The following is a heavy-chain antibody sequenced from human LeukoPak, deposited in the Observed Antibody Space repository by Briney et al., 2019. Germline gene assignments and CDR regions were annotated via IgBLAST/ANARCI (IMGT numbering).Heavy chain of an antibody. D-gene: IGHD3-16*01. V-gene: IGHV1-2*02. J-gene: IGHJ4*02. CDR3: ARAIAHSAYPGAQYGYAYGRFDS. CDR1: GYTFTDYY. CDR2: INPNSGGT. Sequence: ASVKVSCKTSGYTFTDYYIHWVRQAPGQGLEWMGWINPNSGGTNYAQKFQGRVTMTRDTSINTSYMELSRLRSDDTAVYYCARAIAHSAYPGAQYGYAYGRFDSWGQGTLVTVSS.